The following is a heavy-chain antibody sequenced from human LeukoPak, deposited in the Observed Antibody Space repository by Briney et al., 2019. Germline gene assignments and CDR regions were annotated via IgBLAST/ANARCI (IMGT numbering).Heavy chain of an antibody. J-gene: IGHJ3*02. V-gene: IGHV4-39*01. CDR3: ARRTTGTHADAFDI. CDR2: IYYSGTT. CDR1: GGSISSSSYY. Sequence: SETLSLTCTVSGGSISSSSYYWGWIRQPPGKGVEWIGSIYYSGTTYYNPSLKSRVTISVDTSKNQFSLKLSSVTATDTAVYYCARRTTGTHADAFDIWGQGTKVTVSS. D-gene: IGHD1-1*01.